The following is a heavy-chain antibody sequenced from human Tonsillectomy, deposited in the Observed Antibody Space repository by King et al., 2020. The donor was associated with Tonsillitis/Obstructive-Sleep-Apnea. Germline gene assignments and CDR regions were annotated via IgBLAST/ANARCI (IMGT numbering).Heavy chain of an antibody. Sequence: VQLVESGGGLVQPGGSLRLSCSASGFTFSSYAMHWVRQAPGKGLEYVSAISSNGGSTYYADSVKGRFTISRDNSKNTLYLQMSSLRAEDTAVYLCVKDPSITLDDAFDIWGQGTMVTVSS. J-gene: IGHJ3*02. V-gene: IGHV3-64D*06. D-gene: IGHD1-14*01. CDR3: VKDPSITLDDAFDI. CDR1: GFTFSSYA. CDR2: ISSNGGST.